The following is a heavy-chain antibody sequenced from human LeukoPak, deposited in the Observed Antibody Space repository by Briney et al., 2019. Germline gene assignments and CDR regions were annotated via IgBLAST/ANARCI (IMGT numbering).Heavy chain of an antibody. V-gene: IGHV1-46*01. J-gene: IGHJ6*03. CDR3: ARGGGQDCSSTSCPYYYYMDV. Sequence: ASVKVSCKASGYTFTSYYMHWLRQAPGQGLEWMGIINPSGGSTSYAQKFQGRVTMTRDTSTSTVYMELSSLRSEDTAVYYCARGGGQDCSSTSCPYYYYMDVWGKGTTVTVSS. CDR2: INPSGGST. D-gene: IGHD2-2*01. CDR1: GYTFTSYY.